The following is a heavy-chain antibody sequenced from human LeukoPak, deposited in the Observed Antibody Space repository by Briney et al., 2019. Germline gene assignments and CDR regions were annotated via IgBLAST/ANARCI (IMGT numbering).Heavy chain of an antibody. CDR3: ARGGSGLEDY. CDR2: IKSSSSTI. J-gene: IGHJ4*02. D-gene: IGHD6-19*01. CDR1: GFTFSSYS. Sequence: PGGSLRLSCVVSGFTFSSYSMNWVRQAPGKGLEWVSYIKSSSSTIHYADSVKGRFTVSRDNAKNSLYLQMNSLRAEDTGVYYCARGGSGLEDYWGQGTLVIVSS. V-gene: IGHV3-48*01.